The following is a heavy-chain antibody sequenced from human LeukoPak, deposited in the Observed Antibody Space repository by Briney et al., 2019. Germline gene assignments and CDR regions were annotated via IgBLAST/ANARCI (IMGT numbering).Heavy chain of an antibody. CDR2: IYHSGST. J-gene: IGHJ1*01. Sequence: SETLSLTCTVSGGSISSGGYYWSWIRQPPGKGLEWIGYIYHSGSTYYNPSLKSRVTISVDRSKSQFSLKLSSVTAADTAVYYCARSYASAVWGQGTLVTVSS. D-gene: IGHD4-17*01. CDR1: GGSISSGGYY. CDR3: ARSYASAV. V-gene: IGHV4-30-2*01.